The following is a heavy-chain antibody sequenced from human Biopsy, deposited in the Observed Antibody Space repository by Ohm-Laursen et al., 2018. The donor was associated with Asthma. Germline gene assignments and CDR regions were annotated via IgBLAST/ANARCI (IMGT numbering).Heavy chain of an antibody. J-gene: IGHJ6*02. CDR3: ARCQVGYSSGWSLLLKKIYYSGMDV. D-gene: IGHD6-19*01. CDR1: GGTFSNFA. Sequence: ASVKVSCKTPGGTFSNFAISWVRQAPGQGLEWLGGIMTVFGTTNYAQKFQGRVTITADESTSTAYMEVTSLRSEDTAIYYCARCQVGYSSGWSLLLKKIYYSGMDVWGQGTAVTVSS. CDR2: IMTVFGTT. V-gene: IGHV1-69*13.